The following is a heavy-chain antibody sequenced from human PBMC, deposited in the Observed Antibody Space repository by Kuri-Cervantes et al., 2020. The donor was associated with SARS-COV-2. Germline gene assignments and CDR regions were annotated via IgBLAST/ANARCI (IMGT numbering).Heavy chain of an antibody. CDR2: ISVSGGDT. CDR1: GFTFSSYA. J-gene: IGHJ4*02. D-gene: IGHD6-19*01. Sequence: GESLKISCAASGFTFSSYAMAWVRQAPGKGLEWVSDISVSGGDTHYADSVRGRFTISRDNSKNTLYLQVNSLRAEDTAVYFCAKVNGILGSAWYGRAHFDYWAREPWSPSPQ. CDR3: AKVNGILGSAWYGRAHFDY. V-gene: IGHV3-23*01.